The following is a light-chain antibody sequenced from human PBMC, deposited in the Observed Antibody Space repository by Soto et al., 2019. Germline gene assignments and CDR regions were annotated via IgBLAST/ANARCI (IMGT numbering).Light chain of an antibody. J-gene: IGKJ1*01. CDR3: QHYNSYSEA. V-gene: IGKV1-5*03. CDR1: QTISSW. CDR2: KAS. Sequence: DIHITQSKYTLSGSVGVIFTIPCRASQTISSWLAWYQQKPGKAPKLLIYKASTLKSGVPSRFSGSGSGTEFTLTISSLQPDDFATYYCQHYNSYSEAFGQGTKVDIK.